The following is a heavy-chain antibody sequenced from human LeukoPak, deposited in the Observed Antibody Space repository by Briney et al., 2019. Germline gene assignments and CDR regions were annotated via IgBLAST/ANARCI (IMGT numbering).Heavy chain of an antibody. D-gene: IGHD2-21*02. J-gene: IGHJ6*02. CDR3: ARVTASLSFYYGMDV. CDR1: RGSFSSYY. CDR2: IYSSGST. Sequence: SETLSITCTVSRGSFSSYYWSWIRQPPGKGLEWIGHIYSSGSTNYNPSLKSRVTISVDTSKNLFSLKLTSVTAADTAVYFCARVTASLSFYYGMDVWGQGTTVTVSS. V-gene: IGHV4-59*01.